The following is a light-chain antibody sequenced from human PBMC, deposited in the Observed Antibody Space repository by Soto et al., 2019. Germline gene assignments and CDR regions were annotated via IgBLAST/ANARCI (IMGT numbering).Light chain of an antibody. CDR3: AAWDDSLSGRGV. J-gene: IGLJ7*01. Sequence: QPVLTQPPSASGTPGQRVTISCSGSSSNIGSNYVYWYQQLPGMAPKLLIYRNNQRPSGVPDRFSGSKSGSSASLAISGLRSEDEADYYCAAWDDSLSGRGVFGGGTQLTVL. CDR2: RNN. V-gene: IGLV1-47*01. CDR1: SSNIGSNY.